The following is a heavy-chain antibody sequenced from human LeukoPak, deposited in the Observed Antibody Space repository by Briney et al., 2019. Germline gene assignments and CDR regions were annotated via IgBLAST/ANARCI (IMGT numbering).Heavy chain of an antibody. J-gene: IGHJ4*02. Sequence: PSETLSLTCTVSGGSISPYYWSWIRQTPGKGLEWIGYILYSGTTTNYNPSLKSRVTISVDTSKSQFSPKLSSVTAADTAVYYCARVGDWNDLVYWGQGTLVTVSS. CDR3: ARVGDWNDLVY. CDR2: ILYSGTTT. CDR1: GGSISPYY. D-gene: IGHD1-1*01. V-gene: IGHV4-59*01.